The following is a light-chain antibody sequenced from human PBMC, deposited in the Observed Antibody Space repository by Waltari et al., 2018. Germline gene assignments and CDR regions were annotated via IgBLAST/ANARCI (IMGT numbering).Light chain of an antibody. CDR1: SSNIGANFD. CDR2: AYP. Sequence: QSVLTQPPSVSGAPGQRVTISCAGRSSNIGANFDVQWYQQVPGTAPKLRIHAYPSRPSGVPGRFSCSKSGTSASLAIPGLQPEDEADYYCQSYDNSLTTWVFGGGTTLTVL. J-gene: IGLJ3*02. CDR3: QSYDNSLTTWV. V-gene: IGLV1-40*01.